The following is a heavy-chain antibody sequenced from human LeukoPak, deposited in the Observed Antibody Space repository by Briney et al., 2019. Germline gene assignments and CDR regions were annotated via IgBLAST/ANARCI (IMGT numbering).Heavy chain of an antibody. CDR1: GFTLSSSA. D-gene: IGHD3-16*01. J-gene: IGHJ3*02. Sequence: PGGSLRLPCAASGFTLSSSAMSWVRQAPGKGLEWVSAISGSGASTYYADSVKGRFTISRDNSKNTLYVQMNSLRAEDTAVYYCAKSQFGGVFDGCEIWRQGTMVTVSS. CDR2: ISGSGAST. CDR3: AKSQFGGVFDGCEI. V-gene: IGHV3-23*01.